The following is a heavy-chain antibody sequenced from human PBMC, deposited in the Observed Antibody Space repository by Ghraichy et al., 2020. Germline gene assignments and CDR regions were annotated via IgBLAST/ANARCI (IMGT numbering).Heavy chain of an antibody. V-gene: IGHV3-30*04. CDR2: ISYDGSNK. Sequence: GGSLRLSCAASGFTFSSYAMHWVRQAPGKGLEWVAVISYDGSNKYYADSVKGRFTISRDNSKNTLYLQMNSLRAEDTAVYYCARGALGGYCSSTSCYGDYYYGMDVWGQGTTVTVSS. CDR1: GFTFSSYA. D-gene: IGHD2-2*01. J-gene: IGHJ6*02. CDR3: ARGALGGYCSSTSCYGDYYYGMDV.